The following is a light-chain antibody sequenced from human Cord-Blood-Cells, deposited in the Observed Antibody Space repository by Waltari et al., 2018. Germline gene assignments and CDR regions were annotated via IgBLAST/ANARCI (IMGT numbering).Light chain of an antibody. V-gene: IGKV1-33*01. CDR2: DAS. J-gene: IGKJ4*01. Sequence: DIQMTQSPSSLSASVGDRVTITCQASQDISNYLNWYQQKPGKDPKLLIYDASNLETGVPSRFSGSGSGTDFTFTISSLQPEDTATYYCQQYDNLLTFGGGTKVEIK. CDR3: QQYDNLLT. CDR1: QDISNY.